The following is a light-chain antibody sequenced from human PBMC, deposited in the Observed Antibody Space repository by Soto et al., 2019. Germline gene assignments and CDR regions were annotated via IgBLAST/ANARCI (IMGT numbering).Light chain of an antibody. J-gene: IGKJ3*01. CDR2: WAS. Sequence: DIVMTQSPDSLAVSLGERATINCKSSQSVLYSSNNKNYLAWYQHKPGQPPKLLIYWASTRESGVPDRFTGSGSGKDFTLTISSLQAEDVAVYYCQQYYSTPFTFGPGTKVDVK. CDR1: QSVLYSSNNKNY. CDR3: QQYYSTPFT. V-gene: IGKV4-1*01.